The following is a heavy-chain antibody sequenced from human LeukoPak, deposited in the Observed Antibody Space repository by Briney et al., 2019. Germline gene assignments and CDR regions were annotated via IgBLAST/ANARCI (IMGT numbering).Heavy chain of an antibody. J-gene: IGHJ6*03. Sequence: GASVKVSYKASGYIFNTYGITWVRQAPGQGLEWMGWIRPHNGNTNYAEKLQGRVTMTTDTSTSTAYMELRSLRSDDTAVYYCARDSSYGDYVEGYYYYYMDVWGKGTTVTVSS. CDR2: IRPHNGNT. D-gene: IGHD4-17*01. CDR1: GYIFNTYG. V-gene: IGHV1-18*01. CDR3: ARDSSYGDYVEGYYYYYMDV.